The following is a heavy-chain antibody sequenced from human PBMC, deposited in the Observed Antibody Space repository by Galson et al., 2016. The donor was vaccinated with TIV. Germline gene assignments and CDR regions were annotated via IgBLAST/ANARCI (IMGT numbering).Heavy chain of an antibody. CDR3: ARDPFFGSGSYYSVLWYFDY. V-gene: IGHV3-21*01. Sequence: SLRLSCADSVFPFSGFSMNWVRQTPGKGLEWVAFISSTSSYTYYADSVRGRFTISRGNANNIVYLQMSSLRVEDTAVYYCARDPFFGSGSYYSVLWYFDYWGQGTQVTVAS. CDR1: VFPFSGFS. J-gene: IGHJ4*02. D-gene: IGHD3-10*01. CDR2: ISSTSSYT.